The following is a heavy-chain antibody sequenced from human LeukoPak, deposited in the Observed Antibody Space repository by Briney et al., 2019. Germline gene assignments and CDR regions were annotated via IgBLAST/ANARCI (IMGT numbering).Heavy chain of an antibody. V-gene: IGHV4-59*01. CDR2: IYYSGST. CDR1: GGSISSYY. Sequence: SETLSLTCTVSGGSISSYYWSWIRQPPGKGLEWIGYIYYSGSTNYSPSLKSRVTISADTSQNQFSLKLGSVTAADTAVYYCASRKLGNDYWGQGTLVTVSS. CDR3: ASRKLGNDY. D-gene: IGHD7-27*01. J-gene: IGHJ4*02.